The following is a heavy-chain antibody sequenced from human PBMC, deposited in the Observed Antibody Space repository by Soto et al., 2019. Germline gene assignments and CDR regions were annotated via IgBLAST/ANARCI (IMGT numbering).Heavy chain of an antibody. CDR3: AKEILNYDFWSGYYNWFDP. CDR2: ISYDGSNK. D-gene: IGHD3-3*01. CDR1: GFTFSSYG. V-gene: IGHV3-30*18. J-gene: IGHJ5*02. Sequence: QVQLVESGGGVVQPGRSLRLSCAASGFTFSSYGMHWVRQAPGKGLEWVAVISYDGSNKYYADSVKGRFTISRDNSKNTLYLQMNSLRAEDTAVYYCAKEILNYDFWSGYYNWFDPWGQGTLVTVSS.